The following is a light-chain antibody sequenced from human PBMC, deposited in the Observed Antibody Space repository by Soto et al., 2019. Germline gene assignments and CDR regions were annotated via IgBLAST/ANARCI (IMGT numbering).Light chain of an antibody. J-gene: IGLJ7*01. CDR2: DTS. V-gene: IGLV7-46*01. Sequence: QSVVTQEPSLTVSPGGTVTLTCGSSTGAVTSGHYPYWFQQKPGQAPRTLIYDTSNKNSWTPARFSGSLLGGKAALTLSGAQPEDEAEYYCLLSYSGTRAVFGRGTQLTVL. CDR3: LLSYSGTRAV. CDR1: TGAVTSGHY.